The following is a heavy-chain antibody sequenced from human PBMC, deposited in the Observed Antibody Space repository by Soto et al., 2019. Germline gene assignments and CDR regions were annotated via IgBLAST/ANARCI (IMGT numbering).Heavy chain of an antibody. V-gene: IGHV4-31*03. CDR2: VYYSGIT. CDR3: ARGSPYCGGDCYPDY. J-gene: IGHJ4*02. Sequence: SETLSLTCTVSGGSISSGVYYWSWIRQHPGKGLEWIGYVYYSGITYYNPSLKSRVTISVDMSKNQFSLKLSSVTAADTAVYYCARGSPYCGGDCYPDYWGQGTLVTVSS. D-gene: IGHD2-21*02. CDR1: GGSISSGVYY.